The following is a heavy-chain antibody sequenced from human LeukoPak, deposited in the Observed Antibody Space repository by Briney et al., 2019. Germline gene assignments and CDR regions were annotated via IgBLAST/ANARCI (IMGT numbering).Heavy chain of an antibody. J-gene: IGHJ4*02. CDR1: GYTFTGYY. CDR2: INPNSGGT. D-gene: IGHD1-1*01. CDR3: ARSTPTGPFDY. V-gene: IGHV1-2*04. Sequence: ASVKVSCKASGYTFTGYYMHWVRQAPGQGLEWMGWINPNSGGTNYAQKFQGWVTMTRDTSISTAYLQWSSLKASDTAMYYCARSTPTGPFDYWGQGTLVTVSS.